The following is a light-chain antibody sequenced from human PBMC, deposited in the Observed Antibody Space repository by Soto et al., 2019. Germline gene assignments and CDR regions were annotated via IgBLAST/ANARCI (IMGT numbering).Light chain of an antibody. V-gene: IGLV2-14*01. CDR2: EVS. CDR1: SSDVGGYNY. J-gene: IGLJ1*01. CDR3: SSYTSISTLYV. Sequence: QSALTQPASVSGSPGQSITISCTGTSSDVGGYNYVSWYQQHPGKAPKLIIYEVSNRPSGVSNRFSGSKSGDTASLTISGLHAEDEADYYCSSYTSISTLYVFGTGTKLTVL.